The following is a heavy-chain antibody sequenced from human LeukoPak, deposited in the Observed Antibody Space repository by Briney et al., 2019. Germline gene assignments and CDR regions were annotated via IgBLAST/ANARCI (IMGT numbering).Heavy chain of an antibody. Sequence: GSLRLFCAASGLSFSNHGMHWVRQAPGKGLEWVAFIWYDGSNKYYADSVKGRFTISRDNAKNSLFLQMNSLRDGDTAAYYCARDIFDYWGQGTLVTVSS. J-gene: IGHJ4*02. CDR1: GLSFSNHG. CDR2: IWYDGSNK. CDR3: ARDIFDY. V-gene: IGHV3-33*01.